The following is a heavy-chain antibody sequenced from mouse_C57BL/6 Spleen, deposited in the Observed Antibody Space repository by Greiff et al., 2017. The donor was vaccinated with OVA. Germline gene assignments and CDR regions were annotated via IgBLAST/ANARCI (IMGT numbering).Heavy chain of an antibody. CDR2: IDPSDSYT. CDR3: ARSEGNYDYFDY. J-gene: IGHJ2*01. Sequence: QFQLQQPGAELVMPGASVKLSCKASGYTFTSYWMHWVKQRPGQCLEWIGEIDPSDSYTNYNQKFKGKSTLTVDKSSSTAYMQLSSLTSEDSAVYYCARSEGNYDYFDYWGQGTTLTVSS. V-gene: IGHV1-69*01. CDR1: GYTFTSYW. D-gene: IGHD2-1*01.